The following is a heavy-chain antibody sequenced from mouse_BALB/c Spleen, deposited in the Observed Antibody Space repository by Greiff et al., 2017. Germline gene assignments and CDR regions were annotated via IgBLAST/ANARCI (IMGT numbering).Heavy chain of an antibody. CDR2: ISDGGSYT. V-gene: IGHV5-4*02. Sequence: EVKLMESGGGLVKPGGSLKLSCAASGFTFSDYYMYWVRQTPEKRLEWVATISDGGSYTYYPDSVKGRFTISRDNAKNNLYLQMSSLKSEDTAMYYCARGLYYDYDQAWFAYWGQGTLVTVSA. CDR3: ARGLYYDYDQAWFAY. D-gene: IGHD2-4*01. CDR1: GFTFSDYY. J-gene: IGHJ3*01.